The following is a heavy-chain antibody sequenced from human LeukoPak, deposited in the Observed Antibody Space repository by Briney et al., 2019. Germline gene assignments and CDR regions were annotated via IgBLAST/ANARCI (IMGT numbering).Heavy chain of an antibody. Sequence: ASVKVSCKASGYTFTGYYMHWVRQAPGQGLEWMGRINPNSGGTNYAQKFQGRVTMTRDTSISTAYMELSSLRSEDTAVYYCARMGDYYDSSGFMFDPWGQGTLVTVSS. CDR3: ARMGDYYDSSGFMFDP. D-gene: IGHD3-22*01. J-gene: IGHJ5*02. V-gene: IGHV1-2*06. CDR2: INPNSGGT. CDR1: GYTFTGYY.